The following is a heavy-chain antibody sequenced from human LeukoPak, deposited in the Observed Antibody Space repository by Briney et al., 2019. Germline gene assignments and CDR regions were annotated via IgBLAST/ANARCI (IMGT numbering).Heavy chain of an antibody. D-gene: IGHD2-2*01. CDR1: GGSFSGYY. Sequence: SETPSLTCAVYGGSFSGYYWSWIRQPPGKGLEWIGEINHSGSTNYNPSLKSRVTISVDTSKNQFSLKLSSVTAADTAVYYCARDASSCSSTSCYSPFDYWGQGTLVTVSS. V-gene: IGHV4-34*01. J-gene: IGHJ4*02. CDR3: ARDASSCSSTSCYSPFDY. CDR2: INHSGST.